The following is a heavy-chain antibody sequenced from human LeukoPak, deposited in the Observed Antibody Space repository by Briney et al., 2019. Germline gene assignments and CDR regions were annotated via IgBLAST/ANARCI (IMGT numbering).Heavy chain of an antibody. CDR2: INPNSGGT. Sequence: ASVKVSCKASGYTSTGYYMHWVRQAPGQGLEWMGRINPNSGGTNYAQKFQGRVTMTRDTSISTAYMELSRLKSDDTAVYYCARDPPIAVDARSSYWGQGTLVTVSS. D-gene: IGHD6-19*01. CDR3: ARDPPIAVDARSSY. J-gene: IGHJ4*02. V-gene: IGHV1-2*06. CDR1: GYTSTGYY.